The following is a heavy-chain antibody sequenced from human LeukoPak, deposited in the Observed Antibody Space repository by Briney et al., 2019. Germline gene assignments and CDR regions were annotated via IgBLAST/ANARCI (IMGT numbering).Heavy chain of an antibody. CDR1: GGTFSSYA. Sequence: GASVKVSCKASGGTFSSYAISWVRQAPGQGLEWMGGIIPIFGTANYAQKFQGRVTITADESTSTAYMELSSLRSEDTAVYYCARDLLRSSSSSGPGYFDYWGQGTLVTVSS. CDR2: IIPIFGTA. CDR3: ARDLLRSSSSSGPGYFDY. J-gene: IGHJ4*02. D-gene: IGHD6-6*01. V-gene: IGHV1-69*13.